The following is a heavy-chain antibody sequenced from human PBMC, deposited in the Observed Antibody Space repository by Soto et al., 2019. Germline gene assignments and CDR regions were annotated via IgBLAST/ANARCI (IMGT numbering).Heavy chain of an antibody. CDR2: ISYDGSNK. CDR1: GFTFSSYG. D-gene: IGHD3-3*01. Sequence: PGGSLRLSCAASGFTFSSYGMHWVRQAPGKGLEWVAVISYDGSNKYYADSVKGRFTISRDNSKNTLYLQMNSLRAEDTAVYYCARDYRVSEIFGVVINYAMDVWGQGTTVTVSS. J-gene: IGHJ6*02. CDR3: ARDYRVSEIFGVVINYAMDV. V-gene: IGHV3-30*03.